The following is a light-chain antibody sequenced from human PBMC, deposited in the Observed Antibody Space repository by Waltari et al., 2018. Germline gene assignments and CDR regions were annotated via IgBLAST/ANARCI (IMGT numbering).Light chain of an antibody. J-gene: IGKJ1*01. CDR2: GAS. CDR3: QETSNLWT. V-gene: IGKV3-11*01. Sequence: EIVMTQSPATLSLSPGETATISCRTSQSVSSKLAWYQQKPGQAPRFLIYGASSRATGIPDRFNGSGSGTDFALAISSLGPEDFAVYYCQETSNLWTFGQGTKVEIK. CDR1: QSVSSK.